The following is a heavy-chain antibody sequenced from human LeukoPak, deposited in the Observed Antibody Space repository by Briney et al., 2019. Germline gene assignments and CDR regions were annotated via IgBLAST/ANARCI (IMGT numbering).Heavy chain of an antibody. CDR2: TNSDGSST. Sequence: GGSLRLSCAASGFTFSSYWMHWVRQAPGKGLVWVSRTNSDGSSTSYADSVKGRFTISRDNAKNTLYLQMNSLRAEDTAVYYCARAPPMDVWGQGTTVTVSS. V-gene: IGHV3-74*01. J-gene: IGHJ6*02. CDR3: ARAPPMDV. CDR1: GFTFSSYW.